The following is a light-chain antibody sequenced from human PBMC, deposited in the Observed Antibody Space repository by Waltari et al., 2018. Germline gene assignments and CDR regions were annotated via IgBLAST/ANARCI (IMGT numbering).Light chain of an antibody. CDR3: QHYVSLPAT. CDR2: GAY. CDR1: QSVSRT. J-gene: IGKJ1*01. Sequence: EIVLTQSPGTLFLSPGEGATLSCRASQSVSRTLAWYQQKPGQAPRPLIYGAYRRATGIPDRFSGSGSGTDFSLTISRLEPDDSAVYFCQHYVSLPATFGQGTKVEIK. V-gene: IGKV3-20*01.